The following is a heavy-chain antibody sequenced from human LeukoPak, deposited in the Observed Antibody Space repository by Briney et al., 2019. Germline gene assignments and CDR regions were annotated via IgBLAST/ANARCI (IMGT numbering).Heavy chain of an antibody. J-gene: IGHJ4*02. CDR3: ARDVALSTYHFYSSGLLDY. D-gene: IGHD3-22*01. V-gene: IGHV3-11*06. Sequence: GRLTISRDNAENSLYLQMNSLRGEDTAVYYCARDVALSTYHFYSSGLLDYWGQGALVTVSS.